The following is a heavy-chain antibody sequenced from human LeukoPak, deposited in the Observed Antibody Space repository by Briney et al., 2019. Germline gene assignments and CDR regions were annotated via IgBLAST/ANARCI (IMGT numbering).Heavy chain of an antibody. CDR3: ARDKPWEYGSGSKFDY. J-gene: IGHJ4*02. CDR1: GFTFSSHW. CDR2: IKEDGSEK. Sequence: GGSLRLSCVASGFTFSSHWMSWVRQAPGKGLEWVAHIKEDGSEKNYVDSVKGRFTISRDNAKNSLFLQMNSLRDEDTAVYYCARDKPWEYGSGSKFDYWGQGTLVSVSS. V-gene: IGHV3-7*03. D-gene: IGHD3-10*01.